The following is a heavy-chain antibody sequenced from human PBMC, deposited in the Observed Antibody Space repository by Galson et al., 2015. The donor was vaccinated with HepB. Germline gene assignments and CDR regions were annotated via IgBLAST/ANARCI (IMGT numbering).Heavy chain of an antibody. V-gene: IGHV4-34*01. Sequence: ETLSLTCTVYHGSFSGFYWSWIRQPPGKGLEWIGEVNHSGGTNYNPSLKSRVTISVDTSENHFSLRLRSVTAADSAVYYCARQADSAYDFLGPTSSWHFDYWGQGTLVTVSS. D-gene: IGHD5-12*01. CDR3: ARQADSAYDFLGPTSSWHFDY. CDR2: VNHSGGT. J-gene: IGHJ4*02. CDR1: HGSFSGFY.